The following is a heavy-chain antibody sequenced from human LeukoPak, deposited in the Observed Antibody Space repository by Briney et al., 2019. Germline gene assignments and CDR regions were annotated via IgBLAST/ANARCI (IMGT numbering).Heavy chain of an antibody. CDR1: GFTFSSYA. CDR3: TGNYYDSSGYYYANRDY. D-gene: IGHD3-22*01. Sequence: PGGSLRLSCAASGFTFSSYAMHWVRQAPGKGLEWVAVISYDGSNKYYADSVKGRFTIPRDDSKNTLYLQMNSLKTEDTAVYYCTGNYYDSSGYYYANRDYWGQGTLVTVSS. J-gene: IGHJ4*02. V-gene: IGHV3-30-3*01. CDR2: ISYDGSNK.